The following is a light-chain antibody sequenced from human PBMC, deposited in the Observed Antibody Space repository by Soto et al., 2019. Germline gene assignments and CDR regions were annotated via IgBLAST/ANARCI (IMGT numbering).Light chain of an antibody. Sequence: LTQPASVSGSPGQSITISCTGTSSDVGGYNYVSWYQQHPGKAPKLMIYEVSNRPSGVSNRFSGSKSGNTASLTISGLQAEDEADYYCNSYTSSSTLVFGGGTKVTVL. J-gene: IGLJ2*01. CDR3: NSYTSSSTLV. V-gene: IGLV2-14*01. CDR2: EVS. CDR1: SSDVGGYNY.